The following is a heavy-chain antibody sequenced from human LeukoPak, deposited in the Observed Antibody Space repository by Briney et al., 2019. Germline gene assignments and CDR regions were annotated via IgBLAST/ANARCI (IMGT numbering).Heavy chain of an antibody. Sequence: GGSLRLSCAASGFTFSNYAMHWVRQAPGKGLEWVALISYDGSNKCYADSVKGRFTISRDNSKNTLYLQMNSLRGEDTAVYYCARGAPRNYDFWSGPLDYWGQGSLVTVSS. CDR1: GFTFSNYA. CDR2: ISYDGSNK. V-gene: IGHV3-30-3*01. CDR3: ARGAPRNYDFWSGPLDY. J-gene: IGHJ4*02. D-gene: IGHD3-3*01.